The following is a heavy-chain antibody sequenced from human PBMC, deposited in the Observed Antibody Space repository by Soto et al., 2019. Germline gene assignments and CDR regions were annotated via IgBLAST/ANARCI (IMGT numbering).Heavy chain of an antibody. CDR2: TYYRSKWYN. D-gene: IGHD2-8*01. CDR3: ARDCTNGVCYPSYHYGMDV. Sequence: QVQLQQSGPGLVKPSQTLSVTCAISGDSVSSNSAAWNWIRQSPSRGLEWLGRTYYRSKWYNDYAVSMKSRITINPDTSKNQFSLQLNSVTPEDTAVYYCARDCTNGVCYPSYHYGMDVWGQGTTVTVSS. CDR1: GDSVSSNSAA. J-gene: IGHJ6*02. V-gene: IGHV6-1*01.